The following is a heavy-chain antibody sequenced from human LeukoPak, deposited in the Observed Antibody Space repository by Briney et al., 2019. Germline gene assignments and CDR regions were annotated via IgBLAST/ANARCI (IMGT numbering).Heavy chain of an antibody. J-gene: IGHJ3*02. V-gene: IGHV3-15*01. CDR1: GFTFSNAW. D-gene: IGHD3-3*01. CDR2: IKSKTDGGTT. Sequence: GGSLRLSCAASGFTFSNAWMSWVRQAPGKGLEWVGRIKSKTDGGTTDYAAPVKGRFTISRDDSKNTLYLQMNSLRTEDTAVYYCTTDLFTRAAFDIWGQGTMVTVSS. CDR3: TTDLFTRAAFDI.